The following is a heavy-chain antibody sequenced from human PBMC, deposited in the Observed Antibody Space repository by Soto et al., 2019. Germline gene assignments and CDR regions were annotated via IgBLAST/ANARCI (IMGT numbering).Heavy chain of an antibody. V-gene: IGHV4-59*01. CDR3: ARGVSFFPKNYYYYMDV. CDR1: GGTISSYD. D-gene: IGHD3-16*01. Sequence: PSETLSLTSTVSGGTISSYDWSWIRQPPGKGLEWIGYIYYSGSTNYNPSLKSRVTISVDTSKNQFSLKLSSVTAADTAVYYCARGVSFFPKNYYYYMDVWGKGTTVTVSS. CDR2: IYYSGST. J-gene: IGHJ6*03.